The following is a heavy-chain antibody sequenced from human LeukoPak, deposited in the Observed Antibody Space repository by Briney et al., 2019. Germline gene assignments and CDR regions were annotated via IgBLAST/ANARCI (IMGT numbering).Heavy chain of an antibody. J-gene: IGHJ5*02. Sequence: PSETLSLTCTVSGVSISSSNSYWGWIRQPPGKGLEWIGYIYYSGSTNYNPSLKSRVTISVDTSKNQFSLKLSSVTAADTAVYYCARGELRLGYCSSTSCSVGWFDPWGQGTLVTVSS. CDR2: IYYSGST. CDR3: ARGELRLGYCSSTSCSVGWFDP. CDR1: GVSISSSNSY. V-gene: IGHV4-61*05. D-gene: IGHD2-2*01.